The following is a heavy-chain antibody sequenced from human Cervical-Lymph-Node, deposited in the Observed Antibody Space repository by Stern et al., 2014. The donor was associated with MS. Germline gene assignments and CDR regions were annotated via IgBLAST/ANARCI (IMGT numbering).Heavy chain of an antibody. J-gene: IGHJ3*02. CDR1: GYNFTRFW. Sequence: MQLVQSGAEVRKPGQSLRISCKGTGYNFTRFWIGWVRQMPGKGLEWMGIIYPGDSDSRYSPALRGQVTISADKSISTAYLQWSSLKASDTAMYYCARLVAPGGDAFDIWGQGTMVTVSS. CDR3: ARLVAPGGDAFDI. CDR2: IYPGDSDS. D-gene: IGHD3-16*02. V-gene: IGHV5-51*01.